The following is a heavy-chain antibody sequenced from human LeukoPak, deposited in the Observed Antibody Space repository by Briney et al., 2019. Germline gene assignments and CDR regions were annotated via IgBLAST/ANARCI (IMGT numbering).Heavy chain of an antibody. CDR3: ARHGNSQSTGAGDY. CDR1: EYTVSAYY. V-gene: IGHV1-2*02. D-gene: IGHD5-24*01. J-gene: IGHJ4*02. CDR2: INPNTGGP. Sequence: ASVKVSCKASEYTVSAYYIHWVRQAPGQGGEWMGWINPNTGGPFYAQKFQGRVTMTWDTSITTAYMELTRVTSDDTATYYCARHGNSQSTGAGDYWGQGTLVTVSS.